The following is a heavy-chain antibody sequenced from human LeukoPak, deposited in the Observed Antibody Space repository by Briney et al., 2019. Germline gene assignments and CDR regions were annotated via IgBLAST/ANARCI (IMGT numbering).Heavy chain of an antibody. CDR1: GFTFSSYE. D-gene: IGHD3-22*01. CDR2: ISSSGSTT. V-gene: IGHV3-48*03. CDR3: ARDKNSYSYGTSGYHQFDY. Sequence: PGGSLRLSCAASGFTFSSYEMNWVRQAPGKGLEWVSYISSSGSTTYYADSVKGRFTISRDNAKNSLYLQMNSLRAEDTAVYYCARDKNSYSYGTSGYHQFDYWGQGTLVTVSS. J-gene: IGHJ4*02.